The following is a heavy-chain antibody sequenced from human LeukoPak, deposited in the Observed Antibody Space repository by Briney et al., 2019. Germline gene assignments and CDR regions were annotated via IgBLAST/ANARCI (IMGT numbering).Heavy chain of an antibody. CDR3: ARETGYGDFGGDAFDI. CDR1: GFTFSSYW. D-gene: IGHD4-17*01. Sequence: GGSLRLFCAASGFTFSSYWMHWVRQAPGKGLVWVSRINSDGSSTSYADSVKGRFTISRDNAKNTLYLQMNSLRAEDTAVYYCARETGYGDFGGDAFDIWGQGTMVTVSS. J-gene: IGHJ3*02. V-gene: IGHV3-74*01. CDR2: INSDGSST.